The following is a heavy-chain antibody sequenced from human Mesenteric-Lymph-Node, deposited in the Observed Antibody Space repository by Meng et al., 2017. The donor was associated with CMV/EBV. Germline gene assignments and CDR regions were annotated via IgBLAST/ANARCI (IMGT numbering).Heavy chain of an antibody. J-gene: IGHJ4*02. CDR3: ARGSSYNILTGYFDY. CDR1: GGSVSGYY. CDR2: INHSGST. D-gene: IGHD3-9*01. V-gene: IGHV4-34*02. Sequence: QGQRPQWGAVLFKPSATLSGKFAVHGGSVSGYYWNLILQSPENVLEWSGEINHSGSTTYNPSFASRIIISVDTSTNQISLNMSSVTAADSAVYYCARGSSYNILTGYFDYWCQGALVTVSS.